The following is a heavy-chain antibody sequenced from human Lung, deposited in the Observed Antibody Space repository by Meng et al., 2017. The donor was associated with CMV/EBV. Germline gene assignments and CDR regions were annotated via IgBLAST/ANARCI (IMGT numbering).Heavy chain of an antibody. Sequence: ASVXVFCKASGYTFTSYYMHWVRQDPGQGLEWMRIINPSGGSTSYVQKFQGRVTMTRDTSASTVYMELSSLRSEDTAVYYCARDPRLSTYYDFWSGYKNGMDVWGQGTTVTVSS. CDR1: GYTFTSYY. CDR3: ARDPRLSTYYDFWSGYKNGMDV. J-gene: IGHJ6*02. CDR2: INPSGGST. V-gene: IGHV1-46*01. D-gene: IGHD3-3*01.